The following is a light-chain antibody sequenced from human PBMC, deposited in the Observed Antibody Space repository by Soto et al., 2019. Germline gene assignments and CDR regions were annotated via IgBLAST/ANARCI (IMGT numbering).Light chain of an antibody. V-gene: IGKV1-12*01. CDR1: QGLKF. CDR2: EAT. Sequence: DIQMTPSPSSVSASAVERVTLTCRASQGLKFLAWYQQKPGKAPRLLIYEATNLQSGVPPRFSGSGSGTDFTLTISSLQPEDFATYFCQQANSFPITFGQGTRLEIK. CDR3: QQANSFPIT. J-gene: IGKJ5*01.